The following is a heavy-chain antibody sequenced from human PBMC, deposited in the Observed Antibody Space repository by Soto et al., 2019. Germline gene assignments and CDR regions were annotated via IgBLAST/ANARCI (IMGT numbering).Heavy chain of an antibody. CDR3: ARDGAITGTRDWFDP. CDR2: ISAYNGNA. D-gene: IGHD1-20*01. Sequence: GASVKVSCKASGYTFTSYGISWVRQAPGQGLEWMGWISAYNGNANYAQKLQGRVTMTTDTSTSTAYMELRSLRSDDTAVYYCARDGAITGTRDWFDPWGQGTLVTVSS. V-gene: IGHV1-18*01. J-gene: IGHJ5*02. CDR1: GYTFTSYG.